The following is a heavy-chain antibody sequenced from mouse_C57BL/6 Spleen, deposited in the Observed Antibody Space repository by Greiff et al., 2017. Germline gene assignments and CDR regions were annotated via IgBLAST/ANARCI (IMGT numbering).Heavy chain of an antibody. CDR2: IYPGGGYP. Sequence: VQLQQSGAELVRPGTSVKMSCKASGYTFTNYWIGWAKQRPGHGLEWIGDIYPGGGYPNYNEKFKGKATLTADKSSSTAYMQFSSLTSEDSAIYYCARRDSLVATRAMDYWGQGTSVTVAS. V-gene: IGHV1-63*01. CDR1: GYTFTNYW. J-gene: IGHJ4*01. D-gene: IGHD1-1*01. CDR3: ARRDSLVATRAMDY.